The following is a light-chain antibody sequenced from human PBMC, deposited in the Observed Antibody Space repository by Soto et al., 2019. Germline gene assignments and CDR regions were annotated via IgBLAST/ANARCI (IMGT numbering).Light chain of an antibody. Sequence: QSVLTQPASVSGSPGQSITISCTGTSSDVGGYNYVSWYQRHPGKAPKLMIYDVSSRPSGVSNRFAGSKSGNTASLAISGLQAEDEADYYCSSYTSSTTEVFGTGTKVTVL. CDR2: DVS. CDR3: SSYTSSTTEV. J-gene: IGLJ1*01. CDR1: SSDVGGYNY. V-gene: IGLV2-14*01.